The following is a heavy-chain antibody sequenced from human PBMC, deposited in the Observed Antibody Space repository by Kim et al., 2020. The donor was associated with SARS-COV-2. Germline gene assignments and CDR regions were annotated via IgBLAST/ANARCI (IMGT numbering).Heavy chain of an antibody. J-gene: IGHJ4*02. Sequence: YSPSFQGQVTISADKSISTAYLQWSSLKASDTAMYYCARHPSLWQDLDYWGQGTLVIVSS. D-gene: IGHD5-18*01. CDR3: ARHPSLWQDLDY. V-gene: IGHV5-51*01.